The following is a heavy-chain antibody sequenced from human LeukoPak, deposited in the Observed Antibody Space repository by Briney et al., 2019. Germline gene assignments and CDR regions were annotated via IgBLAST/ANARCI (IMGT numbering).Heavy chain of an antibody. CDR2: ISGGSEDT. J-gene: IGHJ6*02. CDR3: ARTIAQYSNSWLYFYHGLDV. Sequence: GGSQSLSCTASGFPFCGYAMSWVGQAPGKGLKWVSSISGGSEDTYHAASVKGRFTISRDNSKSALYLQMDSLRADDTAVYYCARTIAQYSNSWLYFYHGLDVWGQGTTVTVSS. V-gene: IGHV3-23*01. D-gene: IGHD6-13*01. CDR1: GFPFCGYA.